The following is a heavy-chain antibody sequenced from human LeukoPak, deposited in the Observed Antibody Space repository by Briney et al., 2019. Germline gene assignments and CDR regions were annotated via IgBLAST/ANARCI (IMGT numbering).Heavy chain of an antibody. Sequence: GASVKVSCKVSGYTLTELSMHWVRQAPGKGLEWMGGFDPEDGETIYAQKFQGRVTMTEDTSTDTAYMELSSLRSEDTAVYYCATNYDSSGYWYYFDYWAREPWSPSPQ. CDR1: GYTLTELS. J-gene: IGHJ4*02. CDR2: FDPEDGET. D-gene: IGHD3-22*01. V-gene: IGHV1-24*01. CDR3: ATNYDSSGYWYYFDY.